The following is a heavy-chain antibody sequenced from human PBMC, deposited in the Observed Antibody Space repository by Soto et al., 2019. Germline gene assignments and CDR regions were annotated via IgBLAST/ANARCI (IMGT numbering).Heavy chain of an antibody. V-gene: IGHV1-46*01. Sequence: QVQLVQSGAEVKKPGASVKVSCKASGYTFTTYYMHWVRQAPGQGLEWMGIINPDGGRTSYAQKFQGRVTMTRDTSTSTVYMELSSMRSEVTAVYYCSTRDPGHYWGQGTLVTVSS. CDR2: INPDGGRT. CDR3: STRDPGHY. CDR1: GYTFTTYY. J-gene: IGHJ4*02.